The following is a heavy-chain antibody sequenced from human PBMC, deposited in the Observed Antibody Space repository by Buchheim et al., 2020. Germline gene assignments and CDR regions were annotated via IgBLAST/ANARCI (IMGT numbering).Heavy chain of an antibody. J-gene: IGHJ5*02. D-gene: IGHD6-19*01. CDR1: GGSISSYY. V-gene: IGHV4-59*01. Sequence: QVQLQESGPGPVKPSETLPLTCTVSGGSISSYYWSWIRQPPGKGLEWIGYIYYSGSTNYNPSLKSRVTISVDTSKNQFSLKLSSVTAADTAVYYCAGTIAVAGTGWFDPWGQGTL. CDR3: AGTIAVAGTGWFDP. CDR2: IYYSGST.